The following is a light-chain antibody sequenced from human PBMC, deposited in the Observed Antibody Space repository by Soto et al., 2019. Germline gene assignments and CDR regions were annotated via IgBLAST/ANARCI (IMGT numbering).Light chain of an antibody. CDR2: SAS. CDR1: QSISVW. J-gene: IGKJ1*01. CDR3: HQYYSFPPWP. Sequence: DIQMTQSPSTLSASVGDRVTITCRASQSISVWLAWYQQKPGGAPKLLIYSASTLQSGVPSRFSGSGFGTDFTLAISGLQSEDFATYYCHQYYSFPPWPFGQGTKVDNK. V-gene: IGKV1-5*01.